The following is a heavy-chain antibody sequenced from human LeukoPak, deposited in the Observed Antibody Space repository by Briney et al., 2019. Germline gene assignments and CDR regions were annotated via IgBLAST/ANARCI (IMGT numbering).Heavy chain of an antibody. Sequence: NPGGSLRLSCSAWGFTFSSYSMNWVRQAPGKGLEWVSSISSSSSYIYYAHSVKGRFTISRDNAKNSLYLQMNSLRAEDTAVYYCARDLGYYWGQGTLVTVSS. CDR1: GFTFSSYS. CDR3: ARDLGYY. J-gene: IGHJ4*02. V-gene: IGHV3-21*01. CDR2: ISSSSSYI. D-gene: IGHD3-16*01.